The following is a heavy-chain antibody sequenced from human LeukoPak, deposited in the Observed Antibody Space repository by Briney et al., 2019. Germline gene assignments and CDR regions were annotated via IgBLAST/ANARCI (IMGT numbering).Heavy chain of an antibody. CDR2: ISGSGGST. CDR3: AKDRGYCSSTRCYALHYFDY. CDR1: GFTFSNHG. V-gene: IGHV3-23*01. Sequence: PGGTLRLSCAASGFTFSNHGMNWVRQAPGKGLEWVSAISGSGGSTYYADSVKGRFTISRDNSKNTLYLQMNSLRAEDTAVYYCAKDRGYCSSTRCYALHYFDYWGQGTLVTVSS. J-gene: IGHJ4*02. D-gene: IGHD2-2*01.